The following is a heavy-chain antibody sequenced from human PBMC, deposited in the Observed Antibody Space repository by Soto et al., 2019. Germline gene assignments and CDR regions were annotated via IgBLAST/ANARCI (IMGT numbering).Heavy chain of an antibody. J-gene: IGHJ4*02. CDR2: IKQDGSEK. CDR3: ARAGGTTVTGLWHFDS. D-gene: IGHD4-17*01. Sequence: GGSLRLSCAASGFTFRNYWMSWVRQAPGKGLEWVATIKQDGSEKDYVDSVKGRFTISRDNAKNSLDLQMNSLRAEDTAVYYCARAGGTTVTGLWHFDSWGQGTLVTVSS. CDR1: GFTFRNYW. V-gene: IGHV3-7*01.